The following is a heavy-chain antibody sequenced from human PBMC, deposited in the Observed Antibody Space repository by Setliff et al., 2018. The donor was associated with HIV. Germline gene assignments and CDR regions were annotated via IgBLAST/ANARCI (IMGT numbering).Heavy chain of an antibody. CDR1: GFTFSSYW. D-gene: IGHD5-12*01. V-gene: IGHV3-7*01. CDR3: ARISVASRYNSDMDV. J-gene: IGHJ6*03. CDR2: IKQDGREK. Sequence: LRLSCAVSGFTFSSYWMSWVRQAPGKGLMWVANIKQDGREKYYAGSVKGRSTISRDVTENSLYLQMNSLRAEDTAVYYCARISVASRYNSDMDVWGKGTTVTVSS.